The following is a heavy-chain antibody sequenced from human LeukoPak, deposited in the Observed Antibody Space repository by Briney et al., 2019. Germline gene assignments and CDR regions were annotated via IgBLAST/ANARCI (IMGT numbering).Heavy chain of an antibody. CDR3: VKGFHFDW. Sequence: GGSLRLSCVASGFGFSTHDMSWGRQTPGKGLEWVSSISGFDSGTYYTDSVRGRFTISRDTSKNTLYMQMNNLRAEDTAVHYCVKGFHFDWWGQGTLVTVSS. J-gene: IGHJ4*02. CDR1: GFGFSTHD. CDR2: ISGFDSGT. V-gene: IGHV3-23*01.